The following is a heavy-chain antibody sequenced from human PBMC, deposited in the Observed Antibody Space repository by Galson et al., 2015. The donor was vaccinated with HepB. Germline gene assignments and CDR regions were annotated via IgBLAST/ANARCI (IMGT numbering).Heavy chain of an antibody. D-gene: IGHD1-1*01. Sequence: SLRLSCAASGFTVSGSYMSWVRQAPGKGLEWVSVFHSDGDSDYADSVKGRFTISRDNSKNTLYLQMNSLRAEDTGVYYCVRNLLWDGWNAFDIWGQGTTVTVSS. CDR3: VRNLLWDGWNAFDI. V-gene: IGHV3-53*01. J-gene: IGHJ3*02. CDR2: FHSDGDS. CDR1: GFTVSGSY.